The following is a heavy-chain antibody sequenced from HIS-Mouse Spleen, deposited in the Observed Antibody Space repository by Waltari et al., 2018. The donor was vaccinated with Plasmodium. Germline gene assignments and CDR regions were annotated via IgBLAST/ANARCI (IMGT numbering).Heavy chain of an antibody. CDR3: AILPPGVLDY. D-gene: IGHD3-10*01. J-gene: IGHJ4*02. Sequence: EVQLLASGGGLVQPGGSLRLSCADAGVAFSSYAMRWVRQAPGKGLEWVSAISGSGGSTYYADSVKGRFTISRDNSKNTLYLQMNSLRAEDTAVYYCAILPPGVLDYWGQGTLVTVSS. V-gene: IGHV3-23*01. CDR2: ISGSGGST. CDR1: GVAFSSYA.